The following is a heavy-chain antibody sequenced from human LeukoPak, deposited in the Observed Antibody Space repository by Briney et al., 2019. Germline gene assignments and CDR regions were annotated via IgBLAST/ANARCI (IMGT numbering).Heavy chain of an antibody. J-gene: IGHJ6*03. V-gene: IGHV3-30*03. CDR1: GFTFSSYG. D-gene: IGHD1-14*01. Sequence: GGSLRLSCAASGFTFSSYGMHWVRQAPGKGLEWVAVISYDGSNKYYADSVKGRFTISRDNAKNTLYLQMNSLRAEDTAVYYCARHAGPYYYYYMDVWGKGTTVTVSS. CDR2: ISYDGSNK. CDR3: ARHAGPYYYYYMDV.